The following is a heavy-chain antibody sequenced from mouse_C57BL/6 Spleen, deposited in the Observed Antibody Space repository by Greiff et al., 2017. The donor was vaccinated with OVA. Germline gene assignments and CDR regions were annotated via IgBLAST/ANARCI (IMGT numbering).Heavy chain of an antibody. CDR3: ARQLTGTTDYFDY. V-gene: IGHV5-9*01. D-gene: IGHD4-1*01. CDR2: ISGGGGNT. Sequence: EVKLVESGGGLVKPGGSLKLSCAASGFTFSSYTMSWVRQTPEKRLEWVATISGGGGNTYYPDSVKGRFTISRDNAKNTLYLQMSSLRSEDTALYYCARQLTGTTDYFDYWAQGTTLTVSS. J-gene: IGHJ2*01. CDR1: GFTFSSYT.